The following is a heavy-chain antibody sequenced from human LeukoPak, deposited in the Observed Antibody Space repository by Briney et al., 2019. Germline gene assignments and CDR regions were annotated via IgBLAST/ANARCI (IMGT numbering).Heavy chain of an antibody. V-gene: IGHV1-2*02. CDR2: INPNSGGT. Sequence: ASVKVSCKASGYTFTGYYMHWVRQAPGQGLEWMGWINPNSGGTNYAQKFQGRVTITRDTPISTAYMELSRLRSDDTAVYYCARYKVDTGMEDPRYYFDYWGQGNLVTVSA. D-gene: IGHD5-18*01. CDR3: ARYKVDTGMEDPRYYFDY. CDR1: GYTFTGYY. J-gene: IGHJ4*02.